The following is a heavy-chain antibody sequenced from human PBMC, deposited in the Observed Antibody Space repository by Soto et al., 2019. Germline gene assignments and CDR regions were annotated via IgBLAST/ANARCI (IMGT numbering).Heavy chain of an antibody. CDR3: ARRGRYFYYYYMDV. Sequence: PSETLSLTCTVSGGSISSYYWSWIRQPPGKGLEWIGYIYYSGSTNYNPSLKSRVTISVDTSKNQFSLKLSSVTAADTAVYYCARRGRYFYYYYMDVWGKGTTVTVS. CDR1: GGSISSYY. J-gene: IGHJ6*03. CDR2: IYYSGST. V-gene: IGHV4-59*08.